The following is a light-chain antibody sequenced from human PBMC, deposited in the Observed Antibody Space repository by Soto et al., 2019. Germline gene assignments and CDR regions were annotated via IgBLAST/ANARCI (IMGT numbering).Light chain of an antibody. CDR1: NSDIGYYNF. CDR3: SSYTTSSYYV. V-gene: IGLV2-14*01. J-gene: IGLJ1*01. CDR2: EVS. Sequence: QSAVTQPASVSGSPGQSITISCTGTNSDIGYYNFVSWYQHHPGKAPKLIIYEVSNRPSGVSRRFSGSKSGNTASLTISGLQTEDEADYYCSSYTTSSYYVFGTGTKVTVL.